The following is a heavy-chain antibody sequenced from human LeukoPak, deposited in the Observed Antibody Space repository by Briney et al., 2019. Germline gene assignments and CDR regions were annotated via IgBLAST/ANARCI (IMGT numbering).Heavy chain of an antibody. CDR3: ARVSWYYDILTGNIDY. D-gene: IGHD3-9*01. V-gene: IGHV3-30-3*01. CDR1: GFTFSSYA. J-gene: IGHJ4*02. CDR2: ISYDGSNK. Sequence: GGSLRLSCAASGFTFSSYAMHWVRQAPGKGLEWVAVISYDGSNKYYADSVKGRFTISRDNSKNTLYLQMSSLRAEDTAVYYCARVSWYYDILTGNIDYWGQGTLVTVSS.